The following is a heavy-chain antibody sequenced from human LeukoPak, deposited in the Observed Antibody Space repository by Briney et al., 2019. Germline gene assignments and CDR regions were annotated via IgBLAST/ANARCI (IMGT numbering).Heavy chain of an antibody. V-gene: IGHV4-59*01. CDR1: GGSIINYY. CDR3: ARDHELPSGSLYFDY. D-gene: IGHD5-12*01. CDR2: IYYSGST. J-gene: IGHJ4*02. Sequence: PSETLSLTCTVSGGSIINYYWTWIRQPPGKGLEWIGYIYYSGSTNYNPSLKSRVTISVDTSKNQFSLKLSSVTAADTAVYYCARDHELPSGSLYFDYWGQGTLVTVSS.